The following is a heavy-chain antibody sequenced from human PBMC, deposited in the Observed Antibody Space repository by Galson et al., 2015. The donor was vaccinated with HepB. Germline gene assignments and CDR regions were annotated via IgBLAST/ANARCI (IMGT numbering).Heavy chain of an antibody. Sequence: SLRLSCAASGFTFDDYTMHWVRQAPGKGLEWVSLISWDGGSTYYADSVKGRFTISRDNSKNSLYLQMNSLRTEDTALYYCAKESLTGYYGGLDYWGQGTLVTVSS. CDR3: AKESLTGYYGGLDY. V-gene: IGHV3-43*01. CDR1: GFTFDDYT. CDR2: ISWDGGST. J-gene: IGHJ4*02. D-gene: IGHD3-9*01.